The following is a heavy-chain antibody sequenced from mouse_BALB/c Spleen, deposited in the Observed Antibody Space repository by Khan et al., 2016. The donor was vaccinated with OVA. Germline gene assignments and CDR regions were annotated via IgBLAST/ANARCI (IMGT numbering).Heavy chain of an antibody. D-gene: IGHD2-10*01. V-gene: IGHV9-3-1*01. CDR3: AKPPYFSYVMVY. J-gene: IGHJ4*01. CDR2: INTYTGEP. CDR1: GYTFTTYG. Sequence: QIQLVQSGPELKKPGETVKISCKASGYTFTTYGMNWVKQAPGKGLKWMGWINTYTGEPTYADDFKGRFAFSLETSATTAYLQINNRKNEETATFFCAKPPYFSYVMVYWGQGTSVTVSS.